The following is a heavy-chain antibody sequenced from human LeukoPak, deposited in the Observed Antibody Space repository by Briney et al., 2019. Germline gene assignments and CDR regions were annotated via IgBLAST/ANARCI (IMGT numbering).Heavy chain of an antibody. CDR1: GGSISDYY. CDR2: IHSSGGT. Sequence: PSEPLSLTCSVSGGSISDYYWIWIRQHPGNGLEWVAYIHSSGGTNYNPSLKSRVTISVDTSKNQFSLKLSSVTAADTAVYYCAILTGGDPWPQRGWFDPWGQGALVTVSS. J-gene: IGHJ5*02. D-gene: IGHD2-21*02. CDR3: AILTGGDPWPQRGWFDP. V-gene: IGHV4-59*08.